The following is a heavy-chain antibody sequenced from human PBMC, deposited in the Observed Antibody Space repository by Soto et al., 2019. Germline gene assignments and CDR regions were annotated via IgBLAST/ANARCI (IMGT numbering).Heavy chain of an antibody. CDR1: GFTFSDHY. V-gene: IGHV3-72*01. CDR3: TRGYSGIDIYAFDI. CDR2: RGNRANRDTI. Sequence: GGSLRLSCAASGFTFSDHYMDWVRPAPGKGLEWVGRRGNRANRDTIEYDWSVKGRFTLSRDDSKSSMYLQINSLKTEDTAVYYCTRGYSGIDIYAFDIWGQGTLVTVSS. J-gene: IGHJ3*02. D-gene: IGHD1-26*01.